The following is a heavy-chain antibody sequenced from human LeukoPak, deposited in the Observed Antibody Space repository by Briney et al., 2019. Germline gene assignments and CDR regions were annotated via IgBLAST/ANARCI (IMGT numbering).Heavy chain of an antibody. D-gene: IGHD1-26*01. V-gene: IGHV3-23*01. CDR1: GFTFSSYA. CDR2: ISGNGDST. Sequence: GGSLRLSCAASGFTFSSYAMSWVRQTPGQGLEWVSAISGNGDSTYYADSVKGRFTISRDNAKNSLYLQMNSLRAEDTAVYYCARVSGSYGAPYYMDVWGKGTTVTVSS. CDR3: ARVSGSYGAPYYMDV. J-gene: IGHJ6*03.